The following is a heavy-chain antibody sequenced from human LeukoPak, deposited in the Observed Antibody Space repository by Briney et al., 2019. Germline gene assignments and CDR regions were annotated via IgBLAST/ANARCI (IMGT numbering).Heavy chain of an antibody. J-gene: IGHJ4*02. D-gene: IGHD3-16*01. CDR2: ISYNGGRK. CDR1: GFSFSGYA. Sequence: GRSLRLSCAASGFSFSGYAIHWVRHAPGKGLEWVALISYNGGRKDYADSVKGRFTIDRDNSKNTVYLQMNSLRPDDTGIYSCARQESRNYQYEGLAYWGQGNLVTVSS. CDR3: ARQESRNYQYEGLAY. V-gene: IGHV3-30*04.